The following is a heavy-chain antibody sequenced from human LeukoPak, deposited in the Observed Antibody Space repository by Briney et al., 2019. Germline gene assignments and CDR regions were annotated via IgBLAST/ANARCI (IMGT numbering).Heavy chain of an antibody. D-gene: IGHD5-18*01. CDR2: IYHSGST. J-gene: IGHJ4*02. Sequence: SETLSLTCTVSGGSISSGGYYWSWIRQPPGKGLEWVGYIYHSGSTYYNPSLKSRVTISVDRSKNQFSLKLSSVTAADTAVYYCARRGYRRELDYWGQGTLVTVSS. CDR1: GGSISSGGYY. V-gene: IGHV4-30-2*01. CDR3: ARRGYRRELDY.